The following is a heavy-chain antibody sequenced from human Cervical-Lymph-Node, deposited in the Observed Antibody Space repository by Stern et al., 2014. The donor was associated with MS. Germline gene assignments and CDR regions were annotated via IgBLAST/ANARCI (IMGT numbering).Heavy chain of an antibody. D-gene: IGHD2-15*01. CDR1: GFTFSSYA. CDR3: AKGGIYCSGGSCFGDWFDP. CDR2: ISGSGGST. Sequence: QLVQSGGGLVQPGGSLRLSCAASGFTFSSYAMSWVRQAPGKGLEWVSAISGSGGSTYYADSVKGRFTISRDNSKNTLYLQMNSLRAEDTAVYYCAKGGIYCSGGSCFGDWFDPWGQGTLVTVSS. V-gene: IGHV3-23*04. J-gene: IGHJ5*02.